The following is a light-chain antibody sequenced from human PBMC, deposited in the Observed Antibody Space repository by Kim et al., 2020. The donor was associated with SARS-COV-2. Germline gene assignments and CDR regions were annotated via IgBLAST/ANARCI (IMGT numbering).Light chain of an antibody. J-gene: IGLJ2*01. V-gene: IGLV3-1*01. CDR3: QAWDSSTVV. Sequence: SVYPGQTASLTCSGDKLGDKYACWYQQKPGQSPVLVIYQDSKRPSGIPERFSGSNSGNTATLTISGTQAMDEADYYCQAWDSSTVVFGGGTKLTVL. CDR2: QDS. CDR1: KLGDKY.